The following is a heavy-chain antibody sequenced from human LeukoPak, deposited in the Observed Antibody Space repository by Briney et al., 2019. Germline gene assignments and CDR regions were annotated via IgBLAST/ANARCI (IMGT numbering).Heavy chain of an antibody. J-gene: IGHJ4*02. Sequence: GGSLRLSCVASGFIFSSHWIYWVRQAPGKGLEWVANIKQDGSETFYVDSVKGRFTISRDNAKKSLYLQMNSLRAEDTAVYYCTRIIVEVPGVSDYCDYWGQGALVTVSS. CDR2: IKQDGSET. D-gene: IGHD2-2*01. V-gene: IGHV3-7*05. CDR1: GFIFSSHW. CDR3: TRIIVEVPGVSDYCDY.